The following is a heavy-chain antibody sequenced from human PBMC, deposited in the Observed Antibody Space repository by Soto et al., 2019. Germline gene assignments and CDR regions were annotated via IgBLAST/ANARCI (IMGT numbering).Heavy chain of an antibody. V-gene: IGHV4-31*03. CDR1: GGSISSGGYY. Sequence: QVQLQESGPGLVKPSQTLSLTCTVSGGSISSGGYYWSWIRQHPGKGLEWIGYIYYSGSTYYNPSLKSRVTISVDTSKNQFSLKRSAVTAADTAVYYCARESGEEVWFGESSLWFDPWGQGTLVTVSS. CDR2: IYYSGST. D-gene: IGHD3-10*01. CDR3: ARESGEEVWFGESSLWFDP. J-gene: IGHJ5*02.